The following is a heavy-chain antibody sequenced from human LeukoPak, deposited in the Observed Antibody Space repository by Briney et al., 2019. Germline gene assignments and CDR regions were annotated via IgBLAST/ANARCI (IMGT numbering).Heavy chain of an antibody. CDR1: GGSISSGGYY. Sequence: SQTLSLTCTVSGGSISSGGYYWSWIRQHPGKGLEWIGYIYYSGSTYYNPSLKSRVTISVDTSKNQFSLKLSSVTAADTAVYYCARSTRYRSSTSCPYYFDYWGQGTLVTVSS. CDR3: ARSTRYRSSTSCPYYFDY. D-gene: IGHD2-2*01. CDR2: IYYSGST. J-gene: IGHJ4*02. V-gene: IGHV4-31*03.